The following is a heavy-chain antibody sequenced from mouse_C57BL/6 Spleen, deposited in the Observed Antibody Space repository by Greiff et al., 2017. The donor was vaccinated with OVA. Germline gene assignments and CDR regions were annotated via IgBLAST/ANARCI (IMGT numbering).Heavy chain of an antibody. Sequence: VKLVESGPGLVQPSQSLSITCTVSGFSLTSYGVHWVRQSPGKGLEWLGVIWRGGSTDYNAAFMSRLSITKDNSKSQVFFKMNSLQADDTAIYYCAKGIYYDYDGPLFDYWGQGTTLTVSS. CDR1: GFSLTSYG. V-gene: IGHV2-5*01. CDR2: IWRGGST. J-gene: IGHJ2*01. D-gene: IGHD2-4*01. CDR3: AKGIYYDYDGPLFDY.